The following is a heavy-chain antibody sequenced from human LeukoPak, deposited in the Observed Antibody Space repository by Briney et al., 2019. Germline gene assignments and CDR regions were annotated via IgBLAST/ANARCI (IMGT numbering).Heavy chain of an antibody. Sequence: GGSLRLSCAASGFTFSNYWMHWVRQAPGKGLVWVSRINSDGSSTSYADSVKGRFTISRDNAKNTLYLQMNSLRAEDTAVYYCARVSSGGYFGYYYYYMDVWGKGTTVTVSS. J-gene: IGHJ6*03. CDR2: INSDGSST. D-gene: IGHD1-26*01. CDR1: GFTFSNYW. V-gene: IGHV3-74*01. CDR3: ARVSSGGYFGYYYYYMDV.